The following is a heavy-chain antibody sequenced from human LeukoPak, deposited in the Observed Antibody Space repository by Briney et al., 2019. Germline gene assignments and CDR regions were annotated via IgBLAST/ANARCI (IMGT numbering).Heavy chain of an antibody. CDR2: ICTYKGNT. Sequence: AASVKDSCKASGYTFRNYGITWVRPAPGQGREWMGWICTYKGNTDYAQKFQGTVIMTADTSTTTAHMELRSLRSDDTAVYYCARGRLKRVPFTKVAGALDYWGQGTRVTVSS. D-gene: IGHD6-19*01. V-gene: IGHV1-18*01. CDR3: ARGRLKRVPFTKVAGALDY. CDR1: GYTFRNYG. J-gene: IGHJ4*02.